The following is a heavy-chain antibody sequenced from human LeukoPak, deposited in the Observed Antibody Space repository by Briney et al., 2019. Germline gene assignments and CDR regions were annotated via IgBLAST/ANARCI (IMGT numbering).Heavy chain of an antibody. Sequence: GASVKVSCKASGYTFTSYGISWVRQAPGQGLEWMGWINTNTGNPTYAQGFTGRFVFSLDTSVSTAYLQISSLKAEDTAVYYCAMGYSYGPSDMDVWGKGTTVTVSS. J-gene: IGHJ6*03. CDR2: INTNTGNP. CDR3: AMGYSYGPSDMDV. CDR1: GYTFTSYG. D-gene: IGHD5-18*01. V-gene: IGHV7-4-1*02.